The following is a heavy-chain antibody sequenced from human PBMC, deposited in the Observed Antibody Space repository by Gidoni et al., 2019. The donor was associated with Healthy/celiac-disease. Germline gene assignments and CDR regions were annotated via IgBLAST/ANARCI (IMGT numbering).Heavy chain of an antibody. Sequence: QVQLLQSGAEVKKPGASVKFSCKASVYTFTGYYMHWGRQAPGQGLEWMGWINPNIGGTNYAQKLQGRVTMTRDTSISTAYMELSRLRSDDTAVYYCARGLGGVPARWGQGTLVTVSS. CDR1: VYTFTGYY. V-gene: IGHV1-2*02. D-gene: IGHD2-2*01. CDR2: INPNIGGT. J-gene: IGHJ4*02. CDR3: ARGLGGVPAR.